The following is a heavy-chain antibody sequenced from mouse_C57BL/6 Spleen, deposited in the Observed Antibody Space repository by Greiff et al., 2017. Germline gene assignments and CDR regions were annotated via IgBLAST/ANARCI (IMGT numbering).Heavy chain of an antibody. CDR2: IDPSDSYT. CDR3: ARSETAQILDY. V-gene: IGHV1-69*01. D-gene: IGHD3-2*02. J-gene: IGHJ4*01. Sequence: QVQLQQPGAELVMPGASVKLSCKASGYTFTSYWMHWVKQRPGQGLAWIGEIDPSDSYTNYNQKFKGKSTLTVDKSSSTAYMQLSSLTSEDSAVYYCARSETAQILDYWGQGTSVTVSS. CDR1: GYTFTSYW.